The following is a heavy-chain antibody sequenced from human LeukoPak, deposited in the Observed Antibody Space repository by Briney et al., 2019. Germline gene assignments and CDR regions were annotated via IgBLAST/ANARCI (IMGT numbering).Heavy chain of an antibody. D-gene: IGHD3-3*01. Sequence: SVKVSCKASGGTFSSYAISWVRQAPGQGLEWMGGIVPIFGTANYAQKFQGRVTITADESTSTAYMELRSLRSDDTAVYYCARGDFWSGSSLLDYWGQGTLVTVSS. CDR1: GGTFSSYA. CDR2: IVPIFGTA. V-gene: IGHV1-69*13. CDR3: ARGDFWSGSSLLDY. J-gene: IGHJ4*02.